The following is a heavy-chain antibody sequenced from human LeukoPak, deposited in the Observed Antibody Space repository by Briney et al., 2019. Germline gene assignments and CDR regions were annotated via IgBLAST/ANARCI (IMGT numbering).Heavy chain of an antibody. J-gene: IGHJ3*02. CDR3: ARIRKSNSWYDAFDI. V-gene: IGHV1-2*02. CDR2: INPNSGAT. CDR1: GYTFTAYF. D-gene: IGHD6-13*01. Sequence: ASVKVSCKASGYTFTAYFIHWVRQAPGQGLEWMGWINPNSGATTFAQKFQGRVTMTRDTSISTAYMDLSRLKSDDTAAYYCARIRKSNSWYDAFDIWGQGTMVTVSS.